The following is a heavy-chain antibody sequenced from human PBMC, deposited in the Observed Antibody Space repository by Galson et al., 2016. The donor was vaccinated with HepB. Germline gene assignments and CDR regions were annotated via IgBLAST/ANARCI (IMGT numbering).Heavy chain of an antibody. D-gene: IGHD3-10*02. CDR1: GLNFSGYA. CDR3: ARRRCAGSHDY. V-gene: IGHV3-23*01. CDR2: ISGSGVNA. Sequence: LSHPCAEFGLNFSGYAMTWVRPAPGKGLEWVSAISGSGVNAHYGDSVQGRFTISRDNAKNSLSLQMNSLRAEDTAVYYCARRRCAGSHDYWGQGTLVTVSS. J-gene: IGHJ4*02.